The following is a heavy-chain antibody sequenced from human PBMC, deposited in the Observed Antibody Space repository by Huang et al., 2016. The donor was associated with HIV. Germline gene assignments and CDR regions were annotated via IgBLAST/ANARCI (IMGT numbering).Heavy chain of an antibody. CDR2: INSEGSST. J-gene: IGHJ4*02. V-gene: IGHV3-74*01. CDR3: ARDPRIQSWLNFFDY. D-gene: IGHD3-22*01. CDR1: GFSISSYW. Sequence: EVQLVESGGGLVQPGGSLRLSCAASGFSISSYWMHWVRQAPGKGLVWVSRINSEGSSTSDADSVKGRFTSSRDNAKNTLYLQMNSLSAEDTAVYYCARDPRIQSWLNFFDYWGQGTLVSVSS.